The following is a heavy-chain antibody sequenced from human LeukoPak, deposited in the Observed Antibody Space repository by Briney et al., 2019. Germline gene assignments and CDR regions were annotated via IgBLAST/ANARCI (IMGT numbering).Heavy chain of an antibody. J-gene: IGHJ4*02. CDR1: GGSFSGYY. CDR3: ASFMITFGGVIVI. CDR2: IYTSGST. Sequence: SETLSLTCAVYGGSFSGYYWSWIRQPAGKGLEWIGRIYTSGSTNYNPSLKSRVTMSVDTSKNQFSLKLSSVTAADTAVYYCASFMITFGGVIVIWGQGTLVTVSS. D-gene: IGHD3-16*02. V-gene: IGHV4-59*10.